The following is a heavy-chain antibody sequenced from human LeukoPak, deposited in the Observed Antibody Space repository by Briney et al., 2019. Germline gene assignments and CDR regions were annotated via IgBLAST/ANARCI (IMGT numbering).Heavy chain of an antibody. Sequence: ASVKVSCKASGYTFTSYDINWVRQATGQGLEWMGWMNPNSGNTGYAQKFQGRVTMTRDTSISTAYMELSRLRSDDTAVYYCARSDYYDSSGFHPEYFQHWGQGTLVTVSS. D-gene: IGHD3-22*01. CDR1: GYTFTSYD. CDR2: MNPNSGNT. V-gene: IGHV1-8*01. J-gene: IGHJ1*01. CDR3: ARSDYYDSSGFHPEYFQH.